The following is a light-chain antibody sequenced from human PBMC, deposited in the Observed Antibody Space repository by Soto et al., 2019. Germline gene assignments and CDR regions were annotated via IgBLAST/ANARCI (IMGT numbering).Light chain of an antibody. CDR1: QSVSSN. CDR3: QQYNIWPQT. J-gene: IGKJ1*01. CDR2: GAS. V-gene: IGKV3-15*01. Sequence: EIVMTQSPATLSVSPGERVTLSCRASQSVSSNFAWYQQKPGQAPRLLIFGASTRATGIPARFSGSGSGTEFTLTISSLQSEDSAVYYCQQYNIWPQTFGQGTKVEIK.